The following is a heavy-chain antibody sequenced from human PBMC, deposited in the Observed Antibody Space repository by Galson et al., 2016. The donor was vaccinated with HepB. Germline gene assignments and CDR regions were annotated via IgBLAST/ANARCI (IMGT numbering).Heavy chain of an antibody. V-gene: IGHV3-43*01. CDR2: ISWDGSST. J-gene: IGHJ6*02. CDR1: GFTFIDYT. D-gene: IGHD3-16*01. Sequence: SLRLSCAVSGFTFIDYTMHWVRQVPGKGLEWVSLISWDGSSTYYTDSVKGRFTISRDNSKNFLYLQMNSLRIEDTALYYCAKDIRGHYYDHQPYGMDVWGRGTTVTVSS. CDR3: AKDIRGHYYDHQPYGMDV.